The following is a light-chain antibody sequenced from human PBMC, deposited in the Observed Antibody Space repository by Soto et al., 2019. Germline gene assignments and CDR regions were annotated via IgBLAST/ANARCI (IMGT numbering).Light chain of an antibody. CDR1: QSFSSNY. J-gene: IGKJ1*01. CDR2: IAS. V-gene: IGKV3-20*01. CDR3: QQYDASPWT. Sequence: EIVLTQSPDTLSLSPGERATLSCRASQSFSSNYLAWYQQKPGQTPRLLIYIASTRAPGIPDRFRGSGSGTHFTITIRRLEHEDFAVYYCQQYDASPWTFGQGTQVEIK.